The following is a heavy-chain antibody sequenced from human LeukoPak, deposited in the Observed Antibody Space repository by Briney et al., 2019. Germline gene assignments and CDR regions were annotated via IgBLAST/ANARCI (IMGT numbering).Heavy chain of an antibody. CDR3: ASSGGQWLVLDY. Sequence: SETLSLTCTVSGGSISSSSYYWGWIRQPPGKGLEWIGSIYYSGSTYYNPSLKSRVTTSVDTSKNQFSLKLSSVTAADTAVYYCASSGGQWLVLDYWGQGTLVTVSS. J-gene: IGHJ4*02. CDR1: GGSISSSSYY. D-gene: IGHD6-19*01. CDR2: IYYSGST. V-gene: IGHV4-39*01.